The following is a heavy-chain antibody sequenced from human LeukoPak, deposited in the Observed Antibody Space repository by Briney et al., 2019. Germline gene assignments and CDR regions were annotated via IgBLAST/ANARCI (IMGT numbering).Heavy chain of an antibody. D-gene: IGHD6-19*01. V-gene: IGHV3-23*01. Sequence: GGSLRLSCAASGFTFSSYAMSWVCQAPGKGLEWVSAISGSGGSTYYADSVKGRFTISRDNSKNTLYLQMNSLRAEDTAVYYCAGGAVAGTFYFDYWGQGTLVTVSS. CDR2: ISGSGGST. CDR1: GFTFSSYA. J-gene: IGHJ4*02. CDR3: AGGAVAGTFYFDY.